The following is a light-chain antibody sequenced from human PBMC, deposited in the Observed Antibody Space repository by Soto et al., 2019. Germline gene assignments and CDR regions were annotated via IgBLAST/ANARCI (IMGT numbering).Light chain of an antibody. CDR2: RNN. J-gene: IGLJ2*01. Sequence: QSVLTQPPSASGTPGQRVTISCSGSSSNIGSNYVYWYQQLPGTAPKLLIYRNNQRPSGVPDRFSGSKSGTSASLAISGLRSEDEADYYGAAWDDSLSGPRVVFGGGTKLTVL. CDR3: AAWDDSLSGPRVV. V-gene: IGLV1-47*01. CDR1: SSNIGSNY.